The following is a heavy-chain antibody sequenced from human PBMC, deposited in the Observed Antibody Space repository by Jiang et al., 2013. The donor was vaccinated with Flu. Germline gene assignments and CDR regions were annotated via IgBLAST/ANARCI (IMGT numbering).Heavy chain of an antibody. CDR1: GGSVNSGSYY. CDR3: ARDLRLFHAFQI. J-gene: IGHJ3*02. D-gene: IGHD3-22*01. CDR2: VYYSGNT. Sequence: PGLVKPSETLSPTCTVSGGSVNSGSYYWSWVRQPPGKGLEWIGYVYYSGNTNYNPSLKSRATISLDTSKNQFSLQLTSVTAVDTAVYYCARDLRLFHAFQIWGQGTMVTVSS. V-gene: IGHV4-61*01.